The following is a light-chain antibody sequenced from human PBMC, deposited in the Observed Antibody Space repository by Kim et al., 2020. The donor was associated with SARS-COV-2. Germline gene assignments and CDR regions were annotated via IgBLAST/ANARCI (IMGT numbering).Light chain of an antibody. CDR2: QDD. J-gene: IGLJ1*01. Sequence: VAHGQTVSITCSGEKLGDKYTYWYQQKPGQSPVLVIYQDDKRPSGIPERFSGSNSGDTATLTISGTQPMDEGDYYCQTWDSHTFVFGAGTKVTVL. V-gene: IGLV3-1*01. CDR1: KLGDKY. CDR3: QTWDSHTFV.